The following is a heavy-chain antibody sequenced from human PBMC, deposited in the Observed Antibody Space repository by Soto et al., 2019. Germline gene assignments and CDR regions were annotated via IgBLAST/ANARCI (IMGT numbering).Heavy chain of an antibody. CDR1: GYTFSSIG. V-gene: IGHV1-18*01. J-gene: IGHJ4*02. CDR3: AGDFDSSGNYYTDF. D-gene: IGHD3-22*01. Sequence: ASVKVSCKASGYTFSSIGISWVRQAPGQGLEWMGWISPYKGNTHYAQGLQGRVTMTTDTSTSTAYMELRSLRSDDTAVYYCAGDFDSSGNYYTDFSGPGTLVTVSS. CDR2: ISPYKGNT.